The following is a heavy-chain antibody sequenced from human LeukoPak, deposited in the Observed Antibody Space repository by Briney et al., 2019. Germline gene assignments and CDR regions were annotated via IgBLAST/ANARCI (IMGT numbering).Heavy chain of an antibody. D-gene: IGHD5-18*01. V-gene: IGHV3-30-3*01. CDR2: ISYDGSNK. Sequence: GGSLRLSCTASGFTFGDYAMSWIRQAPGKGLEWVAVISYDGSNKYYADSVKGRFTISRDNSKNTLYLQMNSLRAEDTAVYYCARVDTAMVYYYYGMDVWGQGTTVTVSS. J-gene: IGHJ6*02. CDR1: GFTFGDYA. CDR3: ARVDTAMVYYYYGMDV.